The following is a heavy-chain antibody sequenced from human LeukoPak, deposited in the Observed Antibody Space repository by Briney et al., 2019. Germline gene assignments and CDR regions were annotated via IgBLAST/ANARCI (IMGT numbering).Heavy chain of an antibody. V-gene: IGHV4-59*01. CDR3: ARDDRLTVDP. CDR1: GGSISSYY. J-gene: IGHJ5*02. CDR2: IYYSGST. Sequence: SETLSLTRTVSGGSISSYYWSWIRQPPGKGLEWIGYIYYSGSTNYNPSLKSRVTISVDTSKNQFSLKLSSVTAADTAVYYCARDDRLTVDPWGQGTLVTVSS. D-gene: IGHD2-21*01.